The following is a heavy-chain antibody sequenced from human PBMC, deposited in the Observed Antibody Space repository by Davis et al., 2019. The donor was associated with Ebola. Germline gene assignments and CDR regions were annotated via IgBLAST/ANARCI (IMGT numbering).Heavy chain of an antibody. V-gene: IGHV3-21*01. CDR3: ARDRSDDYGDYAGGS. CDR1: GFTFSSYS. D-gene: IGHD4-17*01. J-gene: IGHJ5*02. CDR2: ISSSSSYI. Sequence: GGSLRLSCAASGFTFSSYSMNWVRQAPGKGLEWVSSISSSSSYIYYADSVKGRFTISRDNAKNSLYLQMNSLRAEDTAVYYCARDRSDDYGDYAGGSWGQGTLVTVSS.